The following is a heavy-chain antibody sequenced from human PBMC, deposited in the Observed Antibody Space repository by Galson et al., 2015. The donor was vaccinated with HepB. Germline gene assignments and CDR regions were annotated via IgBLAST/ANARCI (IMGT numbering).Heavy chain of an antibody. D-gene: IGHD3-10*01. CDR3: SREGPSGIDDY. V-gene: IGHV4-30-2*02. CDR2: IQQSGSS. CDR1: GDSITSGGHS. J-gene: IGHJ4*02. Sequence: TLSLTCVISGDSITSGGHSWNWIRQPPGKGLEWIGFIQQSGSSTYNPSLKSRVSMSLFTSKNEFSLELRSVTAADTAVYYCSREGPSGIDDYWGQGTLVTVSS.